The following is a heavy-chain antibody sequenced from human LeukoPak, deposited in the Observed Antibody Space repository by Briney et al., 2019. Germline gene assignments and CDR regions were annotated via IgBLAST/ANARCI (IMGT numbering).Heavy chain of an antibody. V-gene: IGHV3-30*03. D-gene: IGHD6-19*01. CDR1: GFTFSSYG. J-gene: IGHJ6*02. Sequence: PGGSLRLSCAASGFTFSSYGMHWVRQAPGKGLEWAAVISYDGSNKYYADSVKGRFTISRDNSKNTLYLQMNSLRAEDTAVYYCAREAYPAYSSGWYYYYYGMDVWGQGTTVTVSS. CDR3: AREAYPAYSSGWYYYYYGMDV. CDR2: ISYDGSNK.